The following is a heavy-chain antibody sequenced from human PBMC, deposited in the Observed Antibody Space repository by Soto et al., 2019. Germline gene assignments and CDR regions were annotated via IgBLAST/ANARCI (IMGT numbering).Heavy chain of an antibody. D-gene: IGHD1-1*01. Sequence: GASVKLSCKASGYTFTSYGISWVRQAPGQGLEWMGWISAYNGNTNYAQKLQGRVTMTTDTSTSTAYMELRSLRSDDTAVYYCARDTTGTPKKTYYYYYMDVWGKGTTVTVSS. CDR1: GYTFTSYG. V-gene: IGHV1-18*01. CDR2: ISAYNGNT. J-gene: IGHJ6*03. CDR3: ARDTTGTPKKTYYYYYMDV.